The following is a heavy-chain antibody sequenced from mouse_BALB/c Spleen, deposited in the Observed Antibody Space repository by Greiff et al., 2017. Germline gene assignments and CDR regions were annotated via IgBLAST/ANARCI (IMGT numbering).Heavy chain of an antibody. Sequence: EVQGVESGGDLVKPGGSLKLSCAASGFTFSSYGMSWVRQTPDKRLEWVATISSGGSYTYYPDSVKGRFTISRDNAKNTLYLQMSSLKSEDTAMYYCARHLYYGNYDYAMDYWGQGTSVTVSS. CDR1: GFTFSSYG. J-gene: IGHJ4*01. V-gene: IGHV5-6*01. D-gene: IGHD2-1*01. CDR2: ISSGGSYT. CDR3: ARHLYYGNYDYAMDY.